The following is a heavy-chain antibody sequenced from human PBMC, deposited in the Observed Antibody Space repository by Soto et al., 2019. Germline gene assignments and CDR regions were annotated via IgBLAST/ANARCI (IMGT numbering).Heavy chain of an antibody. D-gene: IGHD2-15*01. CDR1: GYTFTSYD. J-gene: IGHJ6*02. CDR2: MNPNSGNT. V-gene: IGHV1-8*01. CDR3: ARKKPLLDYYYGMDV. Sequence: RASVKVSCKASGYTFTSYDINWVRQATGQGPEWMGWMNPNSGNTGYAQRFQGRVTMTRNTSISTAYMELSSLRSEDTAVYYCARKKPLLDYYYGMDVWCQGTRVTDSS.